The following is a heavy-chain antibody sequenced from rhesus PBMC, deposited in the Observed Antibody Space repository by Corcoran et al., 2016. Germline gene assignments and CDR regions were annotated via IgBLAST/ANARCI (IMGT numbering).Heavy chain of an antibody. CDR1: GFSINTAATG. J-gene: IGHJ5-1*01. Sequence: QVTLKESGPALVKPTQTLTLTCTFPGFSINTAATGVGWIRQPPGKALEWLASICWSDTKYYSTSLKSRLTISKDPSKNLVILTMTNMDPVDTATYYCARLPTRRFDVWGPGVLVTVSS. V-gene: IGHV2-95*01. CDR3: ARLPTRRFDV. D-gene: IGHD3S6*01. CDR2: ICWSDTK.